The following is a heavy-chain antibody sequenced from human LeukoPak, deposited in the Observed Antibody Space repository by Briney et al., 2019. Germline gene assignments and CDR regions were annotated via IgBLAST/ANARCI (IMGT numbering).Heavy chain of an antibody. Sequence: GGSLRLSCAASGFTFSSYSMNWVRQAPGKGLEWVSSISSSSSYIYYADSVKGRFTISKDDGKNSLHLQMNGLRVEDTAVYYCVRGGWELDYWGQGTLVTVSS. J-gene: IGHJ4*02. CDR2: ISSSSSYI. D-gene: IGHD4-23*01. CDR3: VRGGWELDY. CDR1: GFTFSSYS. V-gene: IGHV3-21*01.